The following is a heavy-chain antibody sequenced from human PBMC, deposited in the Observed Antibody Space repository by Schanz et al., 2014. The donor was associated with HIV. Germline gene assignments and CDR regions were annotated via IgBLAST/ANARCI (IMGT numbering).Heavy chain of an antibody. V-gene: IGHV3-9*01. D-gene: IGHD4-17*01. CDR2: ISWNSGSR. Sequence: EVQLVESGGGLVQPGRSLRLSCATSGFFLDDYAMHWVRQAPGKGLEWVSGISWNSGSRGYADSVKGRFTISRDNSKNTLYLQMNSLRAEDTAVYYCAKDPTYGDYGGDAFDIWGQGTMVTVSS. J-gene: IGHJ3*02. CDR3: AKDPTYGDYGGDAFDI. CDR1: GFFLDDYA.